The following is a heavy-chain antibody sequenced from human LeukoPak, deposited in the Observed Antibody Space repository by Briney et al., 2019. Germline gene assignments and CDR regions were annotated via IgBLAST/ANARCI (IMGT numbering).Heavy chain of an antibody. CDR2: IYYSGST. J-gene: IGHJ3*02. V-gene: IGHV4-39*07. CDR3: ARDLKYYYDSSGYDDAFDI. Sequence: PSETLSLTCTVSGGSISSSSYYWGWIRQPPGKGLEWIGSIYYSGSTYYNPSLKSRVTISVDTSKNQFSLKLSSVTAADTAVYYCARDLKYYYDSSGYDDAFDIWGQGTMVTVSS. CDR1: GGSISSSSYY. D-gene: IGHD3-22*01.